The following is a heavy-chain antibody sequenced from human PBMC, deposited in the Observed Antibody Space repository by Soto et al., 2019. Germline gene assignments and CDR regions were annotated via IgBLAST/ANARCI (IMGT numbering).Heavy chain of an antibody. J-gene: IGHJ4*02. V-gene: IGHV1-2*02. D-gene: IGHD3-10*01. CDR1: GYTFTDYY. Sequence: ASVKVSCKTSGYTFTDYYVHWVRQAPGQGLEWLGWINPFSGGAKYPQRFKDKVSMTADTSISTVYMYLTSLTSDDTAIYYCARSSGTYSLDFWGQGTLVTVSS. CDR3: ARSSGTYSLDF. CDR2: INPFSGGA.